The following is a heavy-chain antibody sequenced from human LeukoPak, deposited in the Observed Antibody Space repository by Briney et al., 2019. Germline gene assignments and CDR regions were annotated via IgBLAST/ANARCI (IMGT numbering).Heavy chain of an antibody. V-gene: IGHV4-59*06. D-gene: IGHD2-8*01. CDR3: ARLDIVLMVYALDY. Sequence: PSETLSLTCIVSGGSINSYYWSWIRQPPGKGLEWIGYIYYSGSTYYNPSLKSRVTISVDTSKNQFSLKLSSVTAADTAVYYCARLDIVLMVYALDYWGQGTLVTVSS. CDR1: GGSINSYY. J-gene: IGHJ4*02. CDR2: IYYSGST.